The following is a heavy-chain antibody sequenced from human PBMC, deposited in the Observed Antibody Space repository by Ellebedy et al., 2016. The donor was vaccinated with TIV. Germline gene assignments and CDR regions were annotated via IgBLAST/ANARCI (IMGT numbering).Heavy chain of an antibody. CDR3: ARDQLRCGGDCYSRPKYYFDH. J-gene: IGHJ4*02. D-gene: IGHD2-21*02. Sequence: GESLKISCAASGFTFSSYGMHWVRQAPGQGLEWVAVILYDGSNKYYADFVKGRFTISRDNSKNTLDLQMNSLRAEDTAVYYCARDQLRCGGDCYSRPKYYFDHWGQGALVTVSS. CDR2: ILYDGSNK. CDR1: GFTFSSYG. V-gene: IGHV3-33*08.